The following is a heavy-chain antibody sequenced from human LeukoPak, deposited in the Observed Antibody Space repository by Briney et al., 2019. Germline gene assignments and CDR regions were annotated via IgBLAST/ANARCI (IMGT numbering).Heavy chain of an antibody. CDR3: ARDGGSYYDDYFDY. V-gene: IGHV3-21*01. CDR1: GFTFSSYE. J-gene: IGHJ4*02. Sequence: GGSLRLSCAASGFTFSSYEMNWVRQAPGKGLEWVSSISSSSSYIYYADSVKGRFTISRDNAKNSLYLQMNSLRAEDTAVYYCARDGGSYYDDYFDYWGQGTLVTVSS. CDR2: ISSSSSYI. D-gene: IGHD1-26*01.